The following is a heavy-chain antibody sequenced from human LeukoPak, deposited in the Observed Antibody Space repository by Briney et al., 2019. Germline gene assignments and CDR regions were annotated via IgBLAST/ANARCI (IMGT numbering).Heavy chain of an antibody. J-gene: IGHJ6*02. Sequence: ASVKVSCKASGYTFTSYGISWVRQAPGQGLEWMGWINPNSGGTNYAQKFQGRVTMTRDTSISTAYMELSRLRSDDTAVYYCARESYCGGDCYSFYYGMDVWGQGTTVTVSS. CDR3: ARESYCGGDCYSFYYGMDV. CDR1: GYTFTSYG. V-gene: IGHV1-2*02. D-gene: IGHD2-21*02. CDR2: INPNSGGT.